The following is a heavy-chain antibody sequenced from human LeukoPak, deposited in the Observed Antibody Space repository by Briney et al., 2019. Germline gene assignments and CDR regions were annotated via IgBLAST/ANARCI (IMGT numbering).Heavy chain of an antibody. CDR3: ARVYCSSTSCHYYFDY. J-gene: IGHJ4*02. CDR2: INAGNGNT. Sequence: ASVKVSCKASGYTFTSYAMHWVRQAPGQRLEWMGWINAGNGNTEYSQKFQGRVTITRDTSASTAYMELSSLRSEDTAVYYCARVYCSSTSCHYYFDYWGQGTLVTVSP. CDR1: GYTFTSYA. V-gene: IGHV1-3*01. D-gene: IGHD2-2*01.